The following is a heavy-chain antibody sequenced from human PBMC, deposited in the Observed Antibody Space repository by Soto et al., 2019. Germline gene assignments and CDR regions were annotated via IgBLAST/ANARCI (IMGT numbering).Heavy chain of an antibody. CDR1: GGTFSSYA. Sequence: GASVKVSCKASGGTFSSYAISWLRQAPGQGLEWMGGIIPIFGTANYAQKFQGRVTITADESTSTAYMELSSLRSEDTAVYYCARYYSSSWYDWFDPWGQGTLVTVSS. J-gene: IGHJ5*02. V-gene: IGHV1-69*13. CDR2: IIPIFGTA. D-gene: IGHD6-13*01. CDR3: ARYYSSSWYDWFDP.